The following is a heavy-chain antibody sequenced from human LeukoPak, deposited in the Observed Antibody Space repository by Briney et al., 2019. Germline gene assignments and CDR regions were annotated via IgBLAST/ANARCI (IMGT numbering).Heavy chain of an antibody. D-gene: IGHD2-21*01. Sequence: SETLSLTCTVSGGSIFSYYWSWIRQPPGKGPAWMGYIYYSGSTNYNPSLKSRVTISVDTSKNQFSLRVSSVTAADTAVYYCARHLNNCGDDCYIFDYWGQGTLVTVSS. CDR2: IYYSGST. V-gene: IGHV4-59*08. J-gene: IGHJ4*02. CDR1: GGSIFSYY. CDR3: ARHLNNCGDDCYIFDY.